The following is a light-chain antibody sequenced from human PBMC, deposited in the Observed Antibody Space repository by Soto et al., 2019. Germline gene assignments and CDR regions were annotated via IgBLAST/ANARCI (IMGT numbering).Light chain of an antibody. CDR1: QSVSSSY. CDR3: QQYGSSPIT. V-gene: IGKV3-20*01. CDR2: GAS. Sequence: EIELTQSPGTLSLSPGERATLSCRASQSVSSSYLAWYQQKPGQAPRLLLYGASSRATGLPDRFSGSGSGTDFTLTISRREPEDVAMYYCQQYGSSPITFGQGTRLEIK. J-gene: IGKJ5*01.